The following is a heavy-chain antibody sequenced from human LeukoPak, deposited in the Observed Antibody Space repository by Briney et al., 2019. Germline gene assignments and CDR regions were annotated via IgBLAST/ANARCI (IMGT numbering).Heavy chain of an antibody. D-gene: IGHD3-22*01. V-gene: IGHV4-34*01. CDR2: INHSGSA. CDR1: GGSFSGYD. Sequence: SETLSLTCAVYGGSFSGYDWNWIRQPPGKGLEWIGEINHSGSANYNPSLKSRVTISLDTSKNQFSLKLTSMTAADTAVYYCARTNKYDSSGYYYVEAFDIWGQGTLVTVSS. CDR3: ARTNKYDSSGYYYVEAFDI. J-gene: IGHJ3*02.